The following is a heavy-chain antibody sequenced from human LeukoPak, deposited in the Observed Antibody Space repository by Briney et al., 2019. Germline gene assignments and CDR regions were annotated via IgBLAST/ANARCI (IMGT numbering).Heavy chain of an antibody. CDR3: AKQARYSNFWSGYLYYFDY. CDR1: GFTFNNYA. Sequence: PGGSLRLSCAASGFTFNNYAASWVRQAPGKGLEWVSAFVGGDTTYYADSVKGRFTISRDNSRNTLYLQMNTLRAEDTPVYYCAKQARYSNFWSGYLYYFDYWGQGTLVTVSS. CDR2: FVGGDTT. J-gene: IGHJ4*02. V-gene: IGHV3-23*01. D-gene: IGHD3-3*01.